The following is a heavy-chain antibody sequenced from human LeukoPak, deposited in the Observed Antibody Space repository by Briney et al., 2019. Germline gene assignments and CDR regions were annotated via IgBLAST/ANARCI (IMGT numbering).Heavy chain of an antibody. CDR1: GFTVSSYE. CDR2: ISSSGSTI. Sequence: GGSLRLSCAASGFTVSSYEMNWVRQAPGKGLEWVSYISSSGSTIYYADSVKGRFTISRDNAKNSLYLQMNSLRAEDTAVYYCARAVYDFWSGYDYWGQGTLVTVSS. V-gene: IGHV3-48*03. D-gene: IGHD3-3*01. CDR3: ARAVYDFWSGYDY. J-gene: IGHJ4*02.